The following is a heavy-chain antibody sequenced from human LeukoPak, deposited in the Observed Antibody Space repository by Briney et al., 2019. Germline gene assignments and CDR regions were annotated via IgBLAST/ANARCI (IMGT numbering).Heavy chain of an antibody. CDR2: IWYDGSNK. CDR3: AKVGGYCSGGSCYSFDY. J-gene: IGHJ4*02. D-gene: IGHD2-15*01. CDR1: GFTFSSYG. V-gene: IGHV3-33*06. Sequence: GGSLRLSCAASGFTFSSYGMHWVRQAPGKGLEWVAVIWYDGSNKYYADSVKGRFTISRDNSKNTLYLQMNSLRAEDTAVYYCAKVGGYCSGGSCYSFDYWGQGTLVTVSS.